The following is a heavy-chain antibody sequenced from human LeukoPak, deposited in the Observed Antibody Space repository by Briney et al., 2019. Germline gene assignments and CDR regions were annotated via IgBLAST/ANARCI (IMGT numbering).Heavy chain of an antibody. CDR2: ISGTGNKE. CDR3: ARDYSESEYFFDY. Sequence: KAGGSLRLPCVTSGFTFSHYYMTWIRQAPGKGLEWVSYISGTGNKEYYADSVKGRFTISRDNAQNSLYLQMSSLRAEDTAIYYCARDYSESEYFFDYWGQGSLVAVSS. J-gene: IGHJ4*02. D-gene: IGHD1-26*01. CDR1: GFTFSHYY. V-gene: IGHV3-11*01.